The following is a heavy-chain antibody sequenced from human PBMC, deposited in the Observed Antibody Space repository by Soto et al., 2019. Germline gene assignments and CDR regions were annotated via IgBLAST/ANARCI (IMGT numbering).Heavy chain of an antibody. J-gene: IGHJ4*02. CDR3: SNLDGYNIGK. CDR1: GFTFTGSA. D-gene: IGHD5-12*01. CDR2: IRDRTNNYAT. Sequence: GGSLRLSCAASGFTFTGSAMHWVRQASGKGLEWVGRIRDRTNNYATAYAASVKGRFTIPRDDSKNTTYLQMNSLKTEDTAVYYSSNLDGYNIGKWGQGTQVTVPS. V-gene: IGHV3-73*01.